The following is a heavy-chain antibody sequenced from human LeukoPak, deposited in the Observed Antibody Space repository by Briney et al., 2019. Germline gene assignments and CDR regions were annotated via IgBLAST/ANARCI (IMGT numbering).Heavy chain of an antibody. CDR3: ARRYGSGSYMDY. CDR2: IYPGDSDA. CDR1: GYSFSTYW. Sequence: GESLKISCKGSGYSFSTYWIGWVRQMPGKGLEWMGIIYPGDSDARYSPSFQGQVTISADKSITTAFLQWSSLKASDTAMYYCARRYGSGSYMDYWGQGTLVTVSS. J-gene: IGHJ4*02. D-gene: IGHD3-10*01. V-gene: IGHV5-51*01.